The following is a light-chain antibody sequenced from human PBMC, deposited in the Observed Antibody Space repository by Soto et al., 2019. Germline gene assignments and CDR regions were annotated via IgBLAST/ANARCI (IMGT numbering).Light chain of an antibody. J-gene: IGKJ1*01. CDR1: QSISTY. Sequence: DIRMTQSPSSLSASVRDRVIITCLASQSISTYLNWYQQKPGKPPKLLIYAASSLQSGVPSRFSGSGSGTQFTLTISSLQPEDFASYYCQQSHSTPPTFGQGTKVDIK. V-gene: IGKV1-39*01. CDR2: AAS. CDR3: QQSHSTPPT.